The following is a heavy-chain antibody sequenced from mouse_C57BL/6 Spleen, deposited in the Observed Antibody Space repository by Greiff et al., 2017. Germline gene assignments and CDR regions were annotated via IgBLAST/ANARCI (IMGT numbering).Heavy chain of an antibody. CDR3: ARGRWLQGYFDV. CDR2: FYPGSGSI. D-gene: IGHD2-3*01. V-gene: IGHV1-62-2*01. Sequence: VHLVESGAELVKPGASVKLSCKASGYTFTEYTIHWVKQRSGQGLEWIGWFYPGSGSIKYNEKFKDKATLTADKSSSTVYMELSRLTSEDSAVYFCARGRWLQGYFDVWGTGTTVTVSS. J-gene: IGHJ1*03. CDR1: GYTFTEYT.